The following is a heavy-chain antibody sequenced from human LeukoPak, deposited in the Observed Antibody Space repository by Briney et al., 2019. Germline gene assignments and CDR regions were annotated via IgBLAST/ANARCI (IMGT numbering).Heavy chain of an antibody. Sequence: GASVKVSCKASGYTFTDCYVHWVRQAPGQGLEWMGWINPNSGGTSYAQKFQGRVTMTRDTSTSTAYMELSRLRSDDTAVYYCATLGSVAGTTLTWFDPWGQGTLVTVSS. CDR2: INPNSGGT. CDR1: GYTFTDCY. D-gene: IGHD1-7*01. CDR3: ATLGSVAGTTLTWFDP. J-gene: IGHJ5*02. V-gene: IGHV1-2*02.